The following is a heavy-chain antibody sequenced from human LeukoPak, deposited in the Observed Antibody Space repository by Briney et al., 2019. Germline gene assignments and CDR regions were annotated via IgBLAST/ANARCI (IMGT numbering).Heavy chain of an antibody. Sequence: GASVKVSCKASGYTFTSYGISWVRQAPGQGLEWMGWISAYNGNTNYAQKLQGRVTMTTDTSTSTAYMELRSLRSEDTAVYYCARGTELRYFDWLLSRGPNWFDPWGQGTLVTVSS. CDR1: GYTFTSYG. CDR2: ISAYNGNT. V-gene: IGHV1-18*01. D-gene: IGHD3-9*01. CDR3: ARGTELRYFDWLLSRGPNWFDP. J-gene: IGHJ5*02.